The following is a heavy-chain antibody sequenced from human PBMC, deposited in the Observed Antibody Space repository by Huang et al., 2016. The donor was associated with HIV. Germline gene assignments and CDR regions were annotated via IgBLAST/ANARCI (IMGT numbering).Heavy chain of an antibody. CDR2: VKTESDGGTI. J-gene: IGHJ4*02. CDR3: TTGGTR. Sequence: WVGRVKTESDGGTIDYAAPVKGRFTISRDDSKGILYLQMNRLNTEDTAFYYCTTGGTRWGQGTLVTVSS. V-gene: IGHV3-15*01.